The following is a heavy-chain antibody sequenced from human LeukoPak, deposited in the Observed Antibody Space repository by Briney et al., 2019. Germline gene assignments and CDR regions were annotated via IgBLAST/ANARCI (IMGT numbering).Heavy chain of an antibody. V-gene: IGHV3-7*01. CDR3: ARGYFDGDY. J-gene: IGHJ4*02. Sequence: GGSLRLSCAASGFSFTYGMSWVRQAPGKGLEWVAYIKKDGSEKYYVDSVKGRFTISRDNAKNSLYLQMNSLRAEDTAVYYCARGYFDGDYWGQGTLVTVSS. CDR1: GFSFTYG. D-gene: IGHD3-9*01. CDR2: IKKDGSEK.